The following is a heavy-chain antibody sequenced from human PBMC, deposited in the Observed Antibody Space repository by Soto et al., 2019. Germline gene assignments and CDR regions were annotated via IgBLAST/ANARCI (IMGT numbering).Heavy chain of an antibody. CDR3: ARGARFLEWLSFDH. V-gene: IGHV1-69*12. CDR2: IIPIFGTA. CDR1: GDTFNRYA. Sequence: QVQLEQSGAEVKTLGSSVKVSCKASGDTFNRYAISWVLQAPGQGLEWMGGIIPIFGTANYAPQFQDRVTITADESTSTAYMELTSLNSEDTAVYFCARGARFLEWLSFDHWGQGTLVTVSS. D-gene: IGHD3-3*01. J-gene: IGHJ4*02.